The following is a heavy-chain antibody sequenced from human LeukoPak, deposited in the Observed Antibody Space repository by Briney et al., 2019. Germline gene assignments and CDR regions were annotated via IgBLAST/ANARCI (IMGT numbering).Heavy chain of an antibody. J-gene: IGHJ4*02. CDR1: RFSLSSYS. Sequence: PGGSLRLSCTASRFSLSSYSINWVRQAPGKGLEWVSYISSSSSTIYYADSVKGRFTISRDNAKNSLYLQMKSLRAEDTSVYYCATFVVRGNWCQGTLVTVSS. CDR2: ISSSSSTI. V-gene: IGHV3-48*01. CDR3: ATFVVRGN. D-gene: IGHD2-15*01.